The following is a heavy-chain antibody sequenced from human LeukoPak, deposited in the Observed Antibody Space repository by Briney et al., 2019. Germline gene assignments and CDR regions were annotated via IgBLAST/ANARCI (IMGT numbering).Heavy chain of an antibody. J-gene: IGHJ4*02. CDR2: IHYSGRT. CDR3: ARCAAMDDDYFDY. D-gene: IGHD5-18*01. V-gene: IGHV4-59*01. CDR1: GGXIRNYY. Sequence: PSETLSLTCTVSGGXIRNYYCSWIRQPPGKGLEWIGYIHYSGRTIHNPSLKSRLTISVDTSKNQFSLRLSSVTAADTAVYYCARCAAMDDDYFDYWGQGILVTVSS.